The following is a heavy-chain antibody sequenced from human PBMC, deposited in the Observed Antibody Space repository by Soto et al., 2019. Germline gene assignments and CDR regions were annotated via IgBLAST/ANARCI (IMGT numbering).Heavy chain of an antibody. V-gene: IGHV4-4*07. CDR3: AKGGTYYFDS. J-gene: IGHJ4*02. CDR1: GASISNFY. CDR2: LYTRGTT. D-gene: IGHD3-16*01. Sequence: SETLSLTCSVSGASISNFYWIWIRQSAGKGLEWIGRLYTRGTTDYNPSLKSRVTMSIDTSKNRVSLSLTSVTAADTAVYYCAKGGTYYFDSWGQGIVVTVSS.